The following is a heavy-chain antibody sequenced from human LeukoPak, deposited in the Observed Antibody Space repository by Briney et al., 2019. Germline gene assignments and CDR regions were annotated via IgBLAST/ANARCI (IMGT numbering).Heavy chain of an antibody. V-gene: IGHV3-23*01. D-gene: IGHD1-26*01. J-gene: IGHJ4*02. CDR3: AKVFRSHFLGRKWAYYFDY. CDR1: GFTFSSYG. CDR2: ISGSGGST. Sequence: GGSLRLSCAASGFTFSSYGMSWVRQAPGKGLEWVSAISGSGGSTYYADSVKGRFTISRDNSKNALYLQMNSLRAEDTAVYYCAKVFRSHFLGRKWAYYFDYWGRGTLVTVSS.